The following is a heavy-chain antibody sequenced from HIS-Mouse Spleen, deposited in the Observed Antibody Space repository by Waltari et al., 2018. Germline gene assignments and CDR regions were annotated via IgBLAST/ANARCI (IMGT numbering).Heavy chain of an antibody. J-gene: IGHJ5*02. CDR3: ARSPYYDFWSGYSDNWFDP. CDR1: GGSISSGGYY. V-gene: IGHV4-31*03. CDR2: IFYSGST. D-gene: IGHD3-3*01. Sequence: QVQLQESGPGLVKPSQTLSLTCTVSGGSISSGGYYWSWIRQHPGKGLEWIGYIFYSGSTYYNPPLKSRVTISVDTSKNQFSRKVSSVTAADTAVYYCARSPYYDFWSGYSDNWFDPWGQGTLVTVSS.